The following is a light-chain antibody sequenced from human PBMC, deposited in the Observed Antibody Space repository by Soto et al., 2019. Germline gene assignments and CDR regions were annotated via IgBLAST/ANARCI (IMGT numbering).Light chain of an antibody. J-gene: IGLJ3*02. Sequence: QAVVAQPPSVSGAPGQRVTISCSNIGAGYDVHWYQQLPGTAPKLLIYDNSNRPSGVPERFSGSKSGTSASLAITGLQAEDEADYYCQSYDSSLSSWVFGGGTKLTVL. V-gene: IGLV1-40*01. CDR1: NIGAGYD. CDR3: QSYDSSLSSWV. CDR2: DNS.